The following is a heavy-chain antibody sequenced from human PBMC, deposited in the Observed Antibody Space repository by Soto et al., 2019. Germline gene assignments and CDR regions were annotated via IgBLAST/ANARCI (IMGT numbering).Heavy chain of an antibody. CDR2: SNPTSGGT. CDR3: ARGAIVGALYDY. V-gene: IGHV1-2*04. D-gene: IGHD1-26*01. J-gene: IGHJ4*02. Sequence: GASVKVSCKASGYTFTGYYMHWVRQAPGQGLEWMGWSNPTSGGTNYAQKCHGWVTMTRGTSISTAYMELSRLRSDDTAVYYCARGAIVGALYDYWGQGTLVTVSS. CDR1: GYTFTGYY.